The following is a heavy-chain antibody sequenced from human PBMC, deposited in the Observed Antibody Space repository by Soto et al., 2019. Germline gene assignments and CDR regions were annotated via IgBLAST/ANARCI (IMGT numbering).Heavy chain of an antibody. CDR3: ARGIGYRGSYYYDRSGYLHFDY. J-gene: IGHJ4*02. CDR1: GGSFSGYY. Sequence: QVQLQQWGAGLLKPSETLSLTCAVYGGSFSGYYWSWIRQPPGKGLEWIGEINHSGSTNYNPSLKSRVTISVDTSKNQFSLKLSSVTAADTAVYYCARGIGYRGSYYYDRSGYLHFDYWGQGTLVTVSS. V-gene: IGHV4-34*01. CDR2: INHSGST. D-gene: IGHD3-22*01.